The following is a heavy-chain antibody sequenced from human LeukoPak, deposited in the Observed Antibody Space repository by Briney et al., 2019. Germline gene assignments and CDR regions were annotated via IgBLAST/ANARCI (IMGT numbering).Heavy chain of an antibody. V-gene: IGHV3-23*01. J-gene: IGHJ4*02. CDR1: GFTFSYYA. CDR2: ISGSSDST. Sequence: PGGSLRLSCAASGFTFSYYAMIWVRQAPGKGLEWVSTISGSSDSTDYTDSVKGRFTVSRDNSKNTLYLQMNSLRVDDTAVYYCAKDLAAVAGTGYWGQGTLVTVSS. CDR3: AKDLAAVAGTGY. D-gene: IGHD6-19*01.